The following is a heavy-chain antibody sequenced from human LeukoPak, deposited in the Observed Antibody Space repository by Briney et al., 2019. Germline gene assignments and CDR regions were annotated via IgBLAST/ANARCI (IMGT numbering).Heavy chain of an antibody. V-gene: IGHV4-4*07. CDR3: AREVATGDYYDSSPFDY. Sequence: SETLSLTCTVSGGSISSYYWSWIRQPAGKGLEWIGRVYTSGSTNYNPSLKSRVTISVDTSKNQFSLKLSSVTAADTAVYYCAREVATGDYYDSSPFDYWGQGTLVTVSS. D-gene: IGHD3-22*01. J-gene: IGHJ4*02. CDR2: VYTSGST. CDR1: GGSISSYY.